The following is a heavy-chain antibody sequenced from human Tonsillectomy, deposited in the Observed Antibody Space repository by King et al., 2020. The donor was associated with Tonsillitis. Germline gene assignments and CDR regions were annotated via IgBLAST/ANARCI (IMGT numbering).Heavy chain of an antibody. CDR2: IYYTGST. J-gene: IGHJ3*02. D-gene: IGHD6-19*01. CDR1: GGSISSSSYD. CDR3: AIRNPISSGGWDYNDAFDI. Sequence: QLQESGQGLEKPSETLSLTCTVSGGSISSSSYDWGWIRQPPGKGLEWIGDIYYTGSTYYNPSLKSRVTIYVDTSKNQFSLKLSSVTAADTAVYYCAIRNPISSGGWDYNDAFDIWGRGTIVTVSS. V-gene: IGHV4-39*01.